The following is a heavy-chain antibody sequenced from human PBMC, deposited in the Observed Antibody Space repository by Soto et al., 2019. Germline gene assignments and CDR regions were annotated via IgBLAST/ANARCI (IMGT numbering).Heavy chain of an antibody. J-gene: IGHJ4*02. CDR3: ASAAQVWLPFDS. CDR1: GTSIGNYY. D-gene: IGHD6-25*01. Sequence: TLSLTCTVSGTSIGNYYWSWIRQPPGKGLEWIGYIYYSGSTNYNPSLKSRATISVDTSKKQFSLKVKSVTAADTAVYYCASAAQVWLPFDSWGQGTLVTVSS. V-gene: IGHV4-59*01. CDR2: IYYSGST.